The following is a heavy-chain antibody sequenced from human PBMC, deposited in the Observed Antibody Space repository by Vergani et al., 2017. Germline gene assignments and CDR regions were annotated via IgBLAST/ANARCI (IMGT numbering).Heavy chain of an antibody. CDR3: AREYYYDSSGYYYYYYYMDV. D-gene: IGHD3-22*01. V-gene: IGHV4-61*02. J-gene: IGHJ6*03. CDR2: IYTSGST. CDR1: GGSISSGSYY. Sequence: QVQLQESGPGLVKPSQTLSLTCTVSGGSISSGSYYWSWIRQPAGKGLEWIGRIYTSGSTNYNPSLKSRVTMSVDTSKNQFSLKLSSVTAADTAVYYCAREYYYDSSGYYYYYYYMDVWGKGTTVTVSS.